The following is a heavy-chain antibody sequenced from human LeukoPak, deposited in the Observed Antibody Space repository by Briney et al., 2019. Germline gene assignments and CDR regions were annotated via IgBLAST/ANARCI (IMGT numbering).Heavy chain of an antibody. CDR1: GFTLSSYW. J-gene: IGHJ4*02. V-gene: IGHV3-74*01. Sequence: GGSLRLSCAASGFTLSSYWMHWVRQAPGKGLVWVSRINSDGSSTRYADSVKGRFTISRDNAKNTLYLQMNSLRAEDTAVYYCARSNGDYVYYFDYWGQGTLVTVSS. CDR2: INSDGSST. D-gene: IGHD4-17*01. CDR3: ARSNGDYVYYFDY.